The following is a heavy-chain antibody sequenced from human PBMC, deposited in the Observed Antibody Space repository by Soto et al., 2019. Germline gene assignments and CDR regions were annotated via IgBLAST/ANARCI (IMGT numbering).Heavy chain of an antibody. D-gene: IGHD3-3*01. CDR3: AKDSSFLEWLLYNFDY. CDR1: GFTFSSYA. Sequence: GGSLRLSCAASGFTFSSYAMSWVRQAPGKGLEWVSAISGSGGSTYYADSVKGRFTISRDNSKNTLYLQMNSLRAEDTAVYYCAKDSSFLEWLLYNFDYWGQGTLVTVSS. V-gene: IGHV3-23*01. CDR2: ISGSGGST. J-gene: IGHJ4*02.